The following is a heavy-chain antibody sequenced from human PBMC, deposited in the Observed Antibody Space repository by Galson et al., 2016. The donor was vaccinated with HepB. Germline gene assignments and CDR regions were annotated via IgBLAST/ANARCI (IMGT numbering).Heavy chain of an antibody. CDR3: ARDDRWYYYDSSGYYYGAFDM. V-gene: IGHV3-48*02. Sequence: SLRLSCAGSGFTLSRHSMNWVRQAPGKGLEWISYISITSTTKHYADSVKGRFNISRDNAKNSLYLQMTSPRDEDTAVYYCARDDRWYYYDSSGYYYGAFDMWGQGTMVAVSS. CDR1: GFTLSRHS. D-gene: IGHD3-22*01. J-gene: IGHJ3*02. CDR2: ISITSTTK.